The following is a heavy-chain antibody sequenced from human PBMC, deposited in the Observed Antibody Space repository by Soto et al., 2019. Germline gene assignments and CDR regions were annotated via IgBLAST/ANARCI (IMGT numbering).Heavy chain of an antibody. Sequence: SVKVSWKASGGTFSSYAISWVRQAPGQGLEWMGGIIPIFGTANYAQKFQGRVTITADESTSTAYMELSSLRSEDTAVYYCAAAIAVADYYYGMDVWGQGTTVTVSS. CDR2: IIPIFGTA. CDR3: AAAIAVADYYYGMDV. V-gene: IGHV1-69*13. J-gene: IGHJ6*02. CDR1: GGTFSSYA. D-gene: IGHD6-19*01.